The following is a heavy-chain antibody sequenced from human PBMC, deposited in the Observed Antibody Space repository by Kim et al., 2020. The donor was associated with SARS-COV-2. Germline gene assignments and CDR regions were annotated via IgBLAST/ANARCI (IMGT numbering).Heavy chain of an antibody. CDR3: ARDVSGSCRVDP. Sequence: SETLSLTCTVSGGSISSGGYYWSWIRQHPGKGLEWIGYIYYSGSTYYNPSLKSRITISVDTSKNQFSLKLSSVTAADTAVYYCARDVSGSCRVDPWGQGTLVTVSS. J-gene: IGHJ5*02. V-gene: IGHV4-31*03. CDR1: GGSISSGGYY. D-gene: IGHD1-26*01. CDR2: IYYSGST.